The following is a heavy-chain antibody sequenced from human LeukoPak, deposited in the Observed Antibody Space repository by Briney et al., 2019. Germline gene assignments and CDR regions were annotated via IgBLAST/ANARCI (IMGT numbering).Heavy chain of an antibody. Sequence: GGSLKISCKGSGSNFTSYWIGGVRQMPGKGLEGMGIIYPGDSDTRYSPSFQGQVTISADKSISTAYLQWSSLKASDTAMYYCARLMWDIVVVPAASPDPAGYGMDVWGQGTTVTVSS. CDR3: ARLMWDIVVVPAASPDPAGYGMDV. CDR2: IYPGDSDT. CDR1: GSNFTSYW. D-gene: IGHD2-2*01. J-gene: IGHJ6*02. V-gene: IGHV5-51*01.